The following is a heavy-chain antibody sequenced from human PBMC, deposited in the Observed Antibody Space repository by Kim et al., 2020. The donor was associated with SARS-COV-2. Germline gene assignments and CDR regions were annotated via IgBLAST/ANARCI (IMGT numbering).Heavy chain of an antibody. CDR1: GYTFSSYN. CDR3: ARRLAVAGYGMDV. Sequence: ASVKVSCQASGYTFSSYNVIWVRQAPGQGLEWMGWISVYNGATNYAQRLQGRVTITTDTSTTTAYMELRSLRSDDTAGYYCARRLAVAGYGMDVWGQGTTVTVSS. V-gene: IGHV1-18*01. J-gene: IGHJ6*02. CDR2: ISVYNGAT. D-gene: IGHD6-19*01.